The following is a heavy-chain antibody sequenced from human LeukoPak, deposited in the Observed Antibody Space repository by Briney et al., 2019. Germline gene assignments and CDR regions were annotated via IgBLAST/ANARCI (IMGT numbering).Heavy chain of an antibody. CDR3: AKTGRGDGYNFFDY. D-gene: IGHD5-24*01. Sequence: PSETLSLTCTVSGGSISSYYWSWIRQPPGKGLEWIGYVYYSGSTNYNPSLKSRVTISVDTSKNQFSLKLSSATAADTAVYYCAKTGRGDGYNFFDYWGQGTLVTVSS. CDR1: GGSISSYY. CDR2: VYYSGST. V-gene: IGHV4-59*01. J-gene: IGHJ4*02.